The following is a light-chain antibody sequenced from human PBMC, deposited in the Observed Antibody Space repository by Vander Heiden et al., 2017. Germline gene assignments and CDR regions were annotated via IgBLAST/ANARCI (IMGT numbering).Light chain of an antibody. J-gene: IGKJ1*01. CDR3: QQYNNWLPWT. Sequence: EIVMTQPPATLSVSTGERATLSCRASQSVSSNLAWYQQKPGQAPRLLIYGASTRATGIPARFSGSGSGTEFTLTISSLQSEDFAVYYCQQYNNWLPWTFGQGTKVEIK. CDR1: QSVSSN. V-gene: IGKV3-15*01. CDR2: GAS.